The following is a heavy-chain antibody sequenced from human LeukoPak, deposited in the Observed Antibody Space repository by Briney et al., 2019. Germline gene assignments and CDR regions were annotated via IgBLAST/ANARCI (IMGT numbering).Heavy chain of an antibody. CDR3: ARDKGGWDTAMVDY. CDR2: ISSSSSYI. J-gene: IGHJ4*02. D-gene: IGHD5-18*01. Sequence: GGSLRLSCAASGFTFSSYSMNWVRQAPGKGLEWVSSISSSSSYIYYADSVKGRFTISRDNAKNSLYLQMNSLRAEDTAVYYCARDKGGWDTAMVDYWGQGTLVTVSS. CDR1: GFTFSSYS. V-gene: IGHV3-21*01.